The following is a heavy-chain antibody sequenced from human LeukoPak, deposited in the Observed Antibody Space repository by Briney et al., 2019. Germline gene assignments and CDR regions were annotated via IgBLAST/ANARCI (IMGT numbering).Heavy chain of an antibody. Sequence: GGSLRLSCAAYGLTFSSYAMHWVRQAPGKGLGWEAVISYDGSNKYYADSVKGRFTISRDNSKRTLLLQMNSLRVEDTALYYCTKRVKYGGTWDHFAEGGQGTLVTVSS. CDR3: TKRVKYGGTWDHFAE. CDR1: GLTFSSYA. D-gene: IGHD1-14*01. J-gene: IGHJ4*02. V-gene: IGHV3-30*07. CDR2: ISYDGSNK.